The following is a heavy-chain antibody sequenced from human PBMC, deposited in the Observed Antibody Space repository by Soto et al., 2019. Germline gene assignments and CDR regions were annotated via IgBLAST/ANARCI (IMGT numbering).Heavy chain of an antibody. CDR2: ISYDGSNK. CDR1: GFTFSSYG. V-gene: IGHV3-30*18. Sequence: QVQLVESGGGVVQPGRSLRLSCAASGFTFSSYGMHWVRQAPGKGLEWVAVISYDGSNKYYADSVKGRFTISRDNSKNTLYLQMNSLRAEDTAVYYCAKYGGGYDPYYFDYWGQGTLVTVSS. D-gene: IGHD5-12*01. J-gene: IGHJ4*02. CDR3: AKYGGGYDPYYFDY.